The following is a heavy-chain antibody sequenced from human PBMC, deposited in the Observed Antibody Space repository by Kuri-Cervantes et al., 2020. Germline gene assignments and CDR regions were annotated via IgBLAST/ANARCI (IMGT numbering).Heavy chain of an antibody. J-gene: IGHJ3*02. V-gene: IGHV3-11*01. CDR3: ARDPPGIGAFDI. CDR2: ISTTSTTI. CDR1: GFTFSDYY. Sequence: GGSLRLSCAASGFTFSDYYMSWIRQAPGKGLEWVSYISTTSTTIYYADSVKGRFTISRDNAKYSLYLQMNSLRAEDTAVYYCARDPPGIGAFDIWGQGTMVTVSS.